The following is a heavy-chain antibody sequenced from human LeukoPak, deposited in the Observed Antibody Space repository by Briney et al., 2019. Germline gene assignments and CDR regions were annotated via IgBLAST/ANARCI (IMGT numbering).Heavy chain of an antibody. CDR2: IKQDGSEK. V-gene: IGHV3-7*01. J-gene: IGHJ4*02. D-gene: IGHD3-22*01. CDR3: ARDHYYDSSGYDDY. CDR1: GFTFSSYW. Sequence: GGSLRLSCAASGFTFSSYWMSWVRQAPGKGLEWVANIKQDGSEKYYVDPVKGRFTISRDNAKNSLYLQMNSLRAEDTAVYYCARDHYYDSSGYDDYWGQGTLVTVSS.